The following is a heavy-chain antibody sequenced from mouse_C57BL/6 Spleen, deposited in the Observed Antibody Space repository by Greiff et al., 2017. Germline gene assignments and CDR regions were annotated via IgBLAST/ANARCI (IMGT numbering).Heavy chain of an antibody. D-gene: IGHD1-1*01. V-gene: IGHV5-4*01. J-gene: IGHJ2*01. CDR1: GFTFSSYA. Sequence: EVQRVESGGGLVKPGGSLKLSCAASGFTFSSYAMSWVRQTPEKRLEWVATISDGGSYTYYPDNVKGRFTISRDNAKNNLYLQMSHLKSEDTAMYYSARDLSYGSSPYLDYWGQGTTLTVSS. CDR3: ARDLSYGSSPYLDY. CDR2: ISDGGSYT.